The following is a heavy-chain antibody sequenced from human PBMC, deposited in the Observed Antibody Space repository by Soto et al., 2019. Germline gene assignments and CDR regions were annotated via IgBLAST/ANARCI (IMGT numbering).Heavy chain of an antibody. Sequence: QVQLVESGGGVVQPGRSRRLSCAASGFTFSSYAMHWVRQAPGTGLEWVAVISYDGSNKYYADSVKGRFTISRDNSKNTLYLQMNSLRAEDTAVYYCARGLMVYSYVDYWGQGTLVTVSS. CDR3: ARGLMVYSYVDY. J-gene: IGHJ4*02. CDR1: GFTFSSYA. CDR2: ISYDGSNK. D-gene: IGHD2-8*01. V-gene: IGHV3-30-3*01.